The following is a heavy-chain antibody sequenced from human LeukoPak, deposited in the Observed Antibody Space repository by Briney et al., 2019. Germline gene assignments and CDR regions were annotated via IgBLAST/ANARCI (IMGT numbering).Heavy chain of an antibody. CDR1: GYTFTGYY. CDR2: INSNSGGT. J-gene: IGHJ4*02. CDR3: ARSPHILTGENFDF. V-gene: IGHV1-2*02. D-gene: IGHD3-9*01. Sequence: ASVKASCKASGYTFTGYYMHWVRQAPGQGLEWMGWINSNSGGTNYAQKFQGRVTMTRDTSISTAYMELSRLRSDDTAVYYCARSPHILTGENFDFWGQGTLVTVSS.